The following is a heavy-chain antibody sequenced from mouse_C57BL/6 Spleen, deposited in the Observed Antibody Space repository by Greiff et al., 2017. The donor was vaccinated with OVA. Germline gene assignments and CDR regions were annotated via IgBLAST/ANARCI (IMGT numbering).Heavy chain of an antibody. CDR3: ARSGSGAWFAY. J-gene: IGHJ3*01. Sequence: VQLQQSGAELVKPGASVKLSCTASGFNIKDYYMHWVKQRTEQGLEWIGRIDPEDGETNYAPKFQGQATITADTSSNTAFLQLSSLTSEDTAVYYGARSGSGAWFAYWGQGTLVTVSA. CDR2: IDPEDGET. V-gene: IGHV14-2*01. CDR1: GFNIKDYY. D-gene: IGHD3-2*02.